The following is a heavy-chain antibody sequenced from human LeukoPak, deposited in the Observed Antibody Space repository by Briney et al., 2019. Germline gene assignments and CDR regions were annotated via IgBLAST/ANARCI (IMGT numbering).Heavy chain of an antibody. CDR3: ARESGSYYYFDY. CDR1: GFTFSSYA. J-gene: IGHJ4*02. Sequence: PGGSLRLSCAASGFTFSSYAMSWVRQAPGKGLEWVSAISGSGGSTYYADSVKGRFTISRDNAKNSLYLQMNSLRAEDTAVYYCARESGSYYYFDYWGQGTLVTVSS. D-gene: IGHD1-26*01. CDR2: ISGSGGST. V-gene: IGHV3-23*01.